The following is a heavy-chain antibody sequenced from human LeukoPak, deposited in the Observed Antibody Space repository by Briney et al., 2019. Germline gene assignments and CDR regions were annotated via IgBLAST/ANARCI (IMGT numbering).Heavy chain of an antibody. Sequence: PSETLSLTCTVSGGSISSSSYYWGWIRQPPGKGLEWIGSIYYSGSTNYNPSLKSRVTISVDTSKNQFSLKLSSVTAADTAVYYCASVDCTNGVCFNFDYWGQGTLVTVSS. V-gene: IGHV4-39*07. J-gene: IGHJ4*02. CDR1: GGSISSSSYY. D-gene: IGHD2-8*01. CDR2: IYYSGST. CDR3: ASVDCTNGVCFNFDY.